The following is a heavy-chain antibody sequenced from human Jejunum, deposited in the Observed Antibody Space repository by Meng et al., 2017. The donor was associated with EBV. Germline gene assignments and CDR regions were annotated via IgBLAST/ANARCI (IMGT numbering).Heavy chain of an antibody. D-gene: IGHD1-26*01. CDR2: INPGTGGR. J-gene: IGHJ4*01. CDR1: GYIFTDFA. CDR3: ARELGGRFNY. Sequence: QVPLVQSGAGVKRPGASVKLSCKPSGYIFTDFALHGLRQAPGQSPEWMTWINPGTGGRQFSHKFQGRVTITSDTSASTVYMELSGLRSEDTAMYYCARELGGRFNYWGQGTLVTVSS. V-gene: IGHV1-3*01.